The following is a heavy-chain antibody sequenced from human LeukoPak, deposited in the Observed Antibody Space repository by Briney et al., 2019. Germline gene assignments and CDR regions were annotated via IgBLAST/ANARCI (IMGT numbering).Heavy chain of an antibody. Sequence: ASVRVSCKASGYMFSSYGISWVRQAPGQGLEWMGWISTYNGNTNYAKKLQGRVTVATDTATSTAYMELRSLRSDDTAVYFCARGIAALYSGSSTFDYWGQGSLVTVSS. CDR3: ARGIAALYSGSSTFDY. D-gene: IGHD1-26*01. J-gene: IGHJ4*02. CDR2: ISTYNGNT. CDR1: GYMFSSYG. V-gene: IGHV1-18*01.